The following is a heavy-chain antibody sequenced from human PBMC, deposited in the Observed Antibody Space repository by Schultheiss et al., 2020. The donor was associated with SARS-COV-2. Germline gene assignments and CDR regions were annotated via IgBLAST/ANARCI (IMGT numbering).Heavy chain of an antibody. J-gene: IGHJ6*02. CDR3: ARGRYIVVVPAAMSPRYYYGMDV. CDR2: INHSGST. CDR1: GGSVSSGSYY. V-gene: IGHV4-61*01. D-gene: IGHD2-2*01. Sequence: SETLSLTCTVSGGSVSSGSYYWSWIRQPPGKGLEWIGEINHSGSTNYNPSLKSRVTISVDTSKNQFSLKLSSVTAADTAVYYCARGRYIVVVPAAMSPRYYYGMDVWGQGTTVTVSS.